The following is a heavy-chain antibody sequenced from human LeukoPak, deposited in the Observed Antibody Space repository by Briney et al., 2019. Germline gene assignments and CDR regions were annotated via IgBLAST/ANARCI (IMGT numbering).Heavy chain of an antibody. D-gene: IGHD3-3*01. CDR3: ARDDDFWSSYGH. J-gene: IGHJ4*02. CDR1: GYTFTSYG. CDR2: ISAYNGNT. Sequence: ASEKVSCKASGYTFTSYGISWVRQAPGQGLEWMGWISAYNGNTNYAQKLQGRVTMTTDTSTSTAYMELRSLRSDDTAVYYCARDDDFWSSYGHWGQGTLVTVSS. V-gene: IGHV1-18*01.